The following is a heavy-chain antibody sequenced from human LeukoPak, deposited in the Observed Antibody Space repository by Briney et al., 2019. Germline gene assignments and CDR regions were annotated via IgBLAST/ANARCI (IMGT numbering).Heavy chain of an antibody. CDR1: GYTFTNYD. V-gene: IGHV1-8*01. CDR3: ARNEYGTGWFDH. Sequence: ASVKVSCKASGYTFTNYDINWVRQASGQGLEWVGWMTPSNGYTGYAQKFQGRVTVTRDTSTSTAYMELSSLTSEDTAVYYCARNEYGTGWFDHWGQGTVITVSS. D-gene: IGHD2-8*02. CDR2: MTPSNGYT. J-gene: IGHJ5*02.